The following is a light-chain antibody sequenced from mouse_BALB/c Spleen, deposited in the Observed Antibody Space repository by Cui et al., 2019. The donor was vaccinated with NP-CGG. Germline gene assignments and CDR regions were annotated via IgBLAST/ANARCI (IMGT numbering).Light chain of an antibody. Sequence: QAVVTQDSAHPTSPGETVTLTCRSSTGAVTTSNYANWVQEKPDHLFTGLIGGTNNRAPGVPARFSGSLIGDKAALTITGAQTEDEAIYFCALWYSNHWVFGGGTKLTVL. J-gene: IGLJ1*01. CDR2: GTN. CDR1: TGAVTTSNY. V-gene: IGLV1*01. CDR3: ALWYSNHWV.